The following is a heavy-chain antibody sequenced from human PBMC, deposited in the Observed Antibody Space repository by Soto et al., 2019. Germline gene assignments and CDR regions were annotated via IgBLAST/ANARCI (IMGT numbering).Heavy chain of an antibody. D-gene: IGHD5-12*01. CDR3: AREGYSGYFFDY. Sequence: QVLLVESGGGVVQPGRSLRLSCVASGFSFSTYGMHWVRQPPGKGLEWVAGIWHDGSNKYYADSVQGRATISRDNSENTVYLQMNSLRCDDTAKYFCAREGYSGYFFDYWGQGTLVSVSS. J-gene: IGHJ4*02. CDR2: IWHDGSNK. V-gene: IGHV3-33*01. CDR1: GFSFSTYG.